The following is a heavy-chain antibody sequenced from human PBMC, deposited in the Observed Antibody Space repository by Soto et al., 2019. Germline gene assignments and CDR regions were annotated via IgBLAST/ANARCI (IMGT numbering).Heavy chain of an antibody. CDR3: VKAQERSAQYFAVVITAFDF. Sequence: QVHLVESGGGVVQPGRSLRLSCEGSGFSFSNYGIHWVRQAPGKGLEWVAVISHDGNSHHLADSVRGRFTISRGNSKNTVFLHMTSLRREDSAVYHCVKAQERSAQYFAVVITAFDFWGQGTMVTVSS. CDR1: GFSFSNYG. V-gene: IGHV3-30*18. J-gene: IGHJ3*01. D-gene: IGHD3-22*01. CDR2: ISHDGNSH.